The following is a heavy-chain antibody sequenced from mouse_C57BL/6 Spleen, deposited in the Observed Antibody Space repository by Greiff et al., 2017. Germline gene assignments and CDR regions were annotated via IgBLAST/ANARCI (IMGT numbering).Heavy chain of an antibody. CDR3: ARETHDGYYDY. CDR2: ISYDGSN. D-gene: IGHD2-3*01. V-gene: IGHV3-6*01. Sequence: DVKLVESGPGLVKPSQSLSLTCSVTGYSITSGYYWNWIRQFPGNKLEWMGYISYDGSNNYNPSLKNRISITRDTSKNQFFLKLNSVTTEDTATYYCARETHDGYYDYGGQGTTLTVSS. J-gene: IGHJ2*01. CDR1: GYSITSGYY.